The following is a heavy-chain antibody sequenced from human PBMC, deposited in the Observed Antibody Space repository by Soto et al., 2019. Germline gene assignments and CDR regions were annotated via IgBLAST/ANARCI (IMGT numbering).Heavy chain of an antibody. D-gene: IGHD3-16*01. J-gene: IGHJ6*02. Sequence: PVESLKISCKGYGYSFTSYWISWVRQMPGKGLEWMGRIDPSDSYTNYSPSFQGHVTISADKSISTAYLQWSSLKASDTAMYYCARLGQSPGFYYYYGMDVWGQGTTVTVSS. V-gene: IGHV5-10-1*01. CDR1: GYSFTSYW. CDR3: ARLGQSPGFYYYYGMDV. CDR2: IDPSDSYT.